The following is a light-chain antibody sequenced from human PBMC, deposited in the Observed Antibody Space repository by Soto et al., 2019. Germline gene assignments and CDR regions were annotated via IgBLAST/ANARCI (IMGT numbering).Light chain of an antibody. CDR2: DAS. Sequence: EIVVTQSPATLSLSPGERATLSCRASQSISSYLAWYQQKPGQTPRLLIYDASNRATGIPARFSGSGSGTDFTLTISSLEPEDFAVYYCQQRSTLPFTFGGGTKVEIK. CDR3: QQRSTLPFT. V-gene: IGKV3-11*01. J-gene: IGKJ4*01. CDR1: QSISSY.